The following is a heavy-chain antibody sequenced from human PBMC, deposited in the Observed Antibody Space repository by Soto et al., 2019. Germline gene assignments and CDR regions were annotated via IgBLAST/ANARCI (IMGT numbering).Heavy chain of an antibody. D-gene: IGHD6-13*01. J-gene: IGHJ4*02. CDR2: INPNSGDT. CDR3: ARVGAAAGPPDY. V-gene: IGHV1-2*02. Sequence: ASVKVSCKASGYTFTGYYMHWVRQAPGQGLEWMGWINPNSGDTNYAQKLQGRVTMTTDTSTSTAYMELRSLRSDDTAVYYCARVGAAAGPPDYWGQGTLVTVSS. CDR1: GYTFTGYY.